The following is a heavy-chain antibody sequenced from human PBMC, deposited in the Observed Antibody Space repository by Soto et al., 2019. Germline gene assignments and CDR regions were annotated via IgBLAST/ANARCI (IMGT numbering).Heavy chain of an antibody. CDR2: ISYDGSNK. V-gene: IGHV3-30*18. D-gene: IGHD6-19*01. CDR3: GKDGSSGWPYYYGLDV. J-gene: IGHJ6*02. CDR1: GFTFSSYG. Sequence: QVQLVESGGGVVQPGRSLRLSCAASGFTFSSYGMHWVRQAPGKGLEWVAVISYDGSNKYYAASVKGRFTISRDNSKNTLYLQMSSLRAEDKAVYYCGKDGSSGWPYYYGLDVWGQGTTVTVSS.